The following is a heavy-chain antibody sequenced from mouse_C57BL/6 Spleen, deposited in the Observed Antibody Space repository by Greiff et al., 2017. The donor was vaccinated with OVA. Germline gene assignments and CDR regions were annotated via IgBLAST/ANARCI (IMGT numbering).Heavy chain of an antibody. CDR3: ARARGSHWYFDV. CDR2: INPYNGDT. Sequence: EVQLQPSGPELVKPGASVKISCKASGYSFTGDFMNWVQQSHGKSLEWIGRINPYNGDTFYNQKFKGKATLTVDKSSSTAHMERLSLTSEDIAVYYCARARGSHWYFDVWGTGTTVTVSS. V-gene: IGHV1-37*01. CDR1: GYSFTGDF. D-gene: IGHD1-3*01. J-gene: IGHJ1*03.